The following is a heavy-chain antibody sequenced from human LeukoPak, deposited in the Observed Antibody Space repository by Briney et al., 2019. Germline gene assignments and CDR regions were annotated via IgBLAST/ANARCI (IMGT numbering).Heavy chain of an antibody. J-gene: IGHJ4*02. CDR3: ARHRRSSAGLL. Sequence: SETLSLTCTDPGGSISSYYWSWVRQPPGKGLEWIGYIYYNMSTNYNPSLKSRVTIPVDTSKNQFSLKLRSLTAADTAVYYCARHRRSSAGLLWGQGTLVTVSS. V-gene: IGHV4-59*08. CDR1: GGSISSYY. D-gene: IGHD5-18*01. CDR2: IYYNMST.